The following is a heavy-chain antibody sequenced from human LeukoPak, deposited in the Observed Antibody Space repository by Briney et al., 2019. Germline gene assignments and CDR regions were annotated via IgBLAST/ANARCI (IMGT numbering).Heavy chain of an antibody. CDR2: ISYDGSNK. V-gene: IGHV3-30*18. D-gene: IGHD3-22*01. Sequence: RGSLRLSCAASGFTFSSYGMHWVRQAPGKGLEWVAVISYDGSNKYYADSVKGRFTISRDNSKNTLYLQMNSLRAEDTAVYYCAKDRDYYDSSGYPDYWGQGTLVTVSS. CDR1: GFTFSSYG. J-gene: IGHJ4*02. CDR3: AKDRDYYDSSGYPDY.